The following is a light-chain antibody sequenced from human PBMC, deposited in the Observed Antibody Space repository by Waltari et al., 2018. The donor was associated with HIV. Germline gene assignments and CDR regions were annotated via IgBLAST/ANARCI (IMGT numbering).Light chain of an antibody. CDR2: ATS. Sequence: DIQMTQSPSSLSASVGDRVTITCRASQSISSYLNWYQQKPGKAPKVLIYATSRTQSGVPSRVSGSGDGTDFTLTISSLQPEDFATYYGQQSYSPPVTFAPGTKVDI. CDR3: QQSYSPPVT. CDR1: QSISSY. J-gene: IGKJ3*01. V-gene: IGKV1-39*01.